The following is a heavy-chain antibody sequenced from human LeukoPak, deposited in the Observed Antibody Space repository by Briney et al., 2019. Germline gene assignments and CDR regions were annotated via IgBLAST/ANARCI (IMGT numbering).Heavy chain of an antibody. CDR2: INPNSGGT. V-gene: IGHV1-2*02. Sequence: ASVKVSCKASGYTFTRYYMHWVRQAPGQGLEWMGWINPNSGGTNYAQKFQGRVTMTRDTSISTAYMELSRLRSDDTAVYYCARDFKQWLVRGWFDPWGQGTLVTVSS. D-gene: IGHD6-19*01. J-gene: IGHJ5*02. CDR3: ARDFKQWLVRGWFDP. CDR1: GYTFTRYY.